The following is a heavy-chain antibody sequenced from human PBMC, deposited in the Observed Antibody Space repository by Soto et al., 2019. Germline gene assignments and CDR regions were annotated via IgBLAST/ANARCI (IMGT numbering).Heavy chain of an antibody. CDR3: ARVGTIAAAGIDY. CDR1: GGSISSGGYY. Sequence: SETLSLTCTVSGGSISSGGYYWGWIRQHPGKGLEWIGYIYYSGSTYYNPSLKSRVTISVDTSKNQFSLKLSSVTAADTAVYYCARVGTIAAAGIDYWGQGTLVTVSS. V-gene: IGHV4-31*03. CDR2: IYYSGST. D-gene: IGHD6-13*01. J-gene: IGHJ4*02.